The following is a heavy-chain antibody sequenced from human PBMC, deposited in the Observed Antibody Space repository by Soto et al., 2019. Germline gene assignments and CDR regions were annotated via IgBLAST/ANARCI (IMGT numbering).Heavy chain of an antibody. V-gene: IGHV3-66*01. CDR2: IYSGGST. D-gene: IGHD5-12*01. CDR1: GFTVSSNY. J-gene: IGHJ4*02. Sequence: GGSLRLSCADSGFTVSSNYMSWVRQAPGKGLEWVSVIYSGGSTYYADSVKGRFTISRDNSKNTLYLQMNSLRAEDTAVYYCARDKEYSGQFDYWGQGTLVTVSS. CDR3: ARDKEYSGQFDY.